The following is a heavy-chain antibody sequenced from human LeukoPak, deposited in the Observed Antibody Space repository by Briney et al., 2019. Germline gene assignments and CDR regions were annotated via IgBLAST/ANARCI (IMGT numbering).Heavy chain of an antibody. CDR3: ARGLGRITMIVVVPRFDP. CDR1: GYTFTGYY. D-gene: IGHD3-22*01. J-gene: IGHJ5*02. V-gene: IGHV1-2*06. CDR2: INPNSGGT. Sequence: ASVKVSCKASGYTFTGYYMHWVRQAPGQGLEWMGRINPNSGGTNYAQKFQGRVTMTRDTSISTAYMELSRLRSDDTAVYYCARGLGRITMIVVVPRFDPRGQGTLVTVSS.